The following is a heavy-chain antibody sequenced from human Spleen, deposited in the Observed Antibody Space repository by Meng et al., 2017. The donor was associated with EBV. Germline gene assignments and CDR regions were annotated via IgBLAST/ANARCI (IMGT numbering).Heavy chain of an antibody. CDR1: GNSISSGRYY. CDR2: LHYSGST. J-gene: IGHJ4*02. Sequence: QVQLQESGPGLVKPSQTLSLTCAVSGNSISSGRYYWSWIRQPPGKGLEWIGYLHYSGSTYYNPSLKNRLIISLDTSKNQFSLKLNSVTAADTAVYYCARYCSSSSCYPYWGQGTLVTVPS. V-gene: IGHV4-30-4*01. D-gene: IGHD2-2*01. CDR3: ARYCSSSSCYPY.